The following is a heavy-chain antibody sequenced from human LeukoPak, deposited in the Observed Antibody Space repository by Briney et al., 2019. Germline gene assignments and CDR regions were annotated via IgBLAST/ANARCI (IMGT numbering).Heavy chain of an antibody. CDR1: GGSISSSSYY. Sequence: SETLSLTCTVSGGSISSSSYYWGWIRQPPGKGLEWIGSIYYSGSTYYNPSLKSRVTISVDTSKNQFSLKLSSVTAADTAVYYCARVVVMTSPFFDYWGQGTLVTVSS. V-gene: IGHV4-39*07. J-gene: IGHJ4*02. CDR3: ARVVVMTSPFFDY. CDR2: IYYSGST. D-gene: IGHD2-21*02.